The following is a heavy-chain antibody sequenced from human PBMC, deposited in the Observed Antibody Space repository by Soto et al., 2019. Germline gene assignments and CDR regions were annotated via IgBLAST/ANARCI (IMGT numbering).Heavy chain of an antibody. D-gene: IGHD6-13*01. CDR3: ARGKRQQLARVPFDI. V-gene: IGHV4-59*01. Sequence: PSETLSLTCTVSGDSISTYYWSWIRQPPGKGLEWIGYVYYSGSTNYNPSLKSRVTISVDTSKNHVSLKLTSLTTADSAVYYCARGKRQQLARVPFDIWGQGTMVTVSS. J-gene: IGHJ3*02. CDR1: GDSISTYY. CDR2: VYYSGST.